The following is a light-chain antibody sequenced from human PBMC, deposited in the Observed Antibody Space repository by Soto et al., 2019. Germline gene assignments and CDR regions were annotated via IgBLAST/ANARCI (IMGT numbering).Light chain of an antibody. CDR3: QQYDNLPLT. CDR2: DAS. Sequence: DIQMTKSPSSLSASLGDRVTITCQASQDISNYLNWYQQKPGKAPKLLIYDASNLETGVPSRFSGSGSGTDFTFTISSLQPEDIATYYCQQYDNLPLTFGGGTKVDIK. V-gene: IGKV1-33*01. CDR1: QDISNY. J-gene: IGKJ4*01.